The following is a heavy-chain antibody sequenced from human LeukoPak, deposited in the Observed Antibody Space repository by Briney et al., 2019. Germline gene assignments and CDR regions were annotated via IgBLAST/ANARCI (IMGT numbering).Heavy chain of an antibody. V-gene: IGHV4-34*01. CDR1: GGSFSGYY. Sequence: SETLSLTCAVYGGSFSGYYWSWIRQPPGKGLEWIGEINHSGSTNYNPSLKSRVTISVDTPKNQFSLKLSSVTAADTAVYYCARGRAYYYGSGSYRWFDPWGQGTLVTVSS. CDR2: INHSGST. J-gene: IGHJ5*02. CDR3: ARGRAYYYGSGSYRWFDP. D-gene: IGHD3-10*01.